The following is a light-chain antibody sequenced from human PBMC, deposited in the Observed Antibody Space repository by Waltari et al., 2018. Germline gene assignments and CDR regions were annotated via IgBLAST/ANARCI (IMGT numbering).Light chain of an antibody. Sequence: EVVLTQSPDTLSLSPVERATLPCRASRSVDNNNFAWYQQKPGQAPRLLLYSASTRDTGVPDRISGSGSGTDFTLTINKVEAADSAVYYCQQFGGAPMYTFGQGTKVEI. CDR2: SAS. CDR3: QQFGGAPMYT. V-gene: IGKV3-20*01. CDR1: RSVDNNN. J-gene: IGKJ2*01.